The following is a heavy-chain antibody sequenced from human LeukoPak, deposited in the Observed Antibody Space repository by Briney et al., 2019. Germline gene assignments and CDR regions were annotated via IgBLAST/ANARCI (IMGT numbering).Heavy chain of an antibody. Sequence: GGSLRLSCAGSGFAFTRYWLSWVRQAPGKGLEWLANIKQDGSETYYVDSVKGRFTISRDNSKNTLYLQMNSLRAEDTAVYYCAKANGNWNDRLLDYWGQGTLVTVSS. CDR2: IKQDGSET. J-gene: IGHJ4*02. CDR1: GFAFTRYW. CDR3: AKANGNWNDRLLDY. V-gene: IGHV3-7*05. D-gene: IGHD1-20*01.